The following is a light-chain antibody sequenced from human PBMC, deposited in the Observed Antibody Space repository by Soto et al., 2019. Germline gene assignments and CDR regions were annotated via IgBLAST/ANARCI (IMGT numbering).Light chain of an antibody. Sequence: ELVLTQSPGTLSLSPGERATLSCRASQSVSSSYLAWYQQKPGQAPRLLIYGASSRATGIPDRFSGSGSGTDFTLTISRLEPEDFAVYDCQQYGSSPLLTFGGGTKVEIK. CDR3: QQYGSSPLLT. CDR2: GAS. V-gene: IGKV3-20*01. CDR1: QSVSSSY. J-gene: IGKJ4*01.